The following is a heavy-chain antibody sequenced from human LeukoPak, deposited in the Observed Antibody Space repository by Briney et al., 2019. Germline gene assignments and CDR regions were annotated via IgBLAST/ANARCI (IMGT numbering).Heavy chain of an antibody. Sequence: GGSLRLSCAASGFTFSRYNMNWVRQAPGKGLEWVSSISRTGNYIYYADSVKGRFTISRDNSQNSLFLQMNSLRVEDTAVYYCARVLETDCSGGSCYSGLDYWGQGTLVTVSS. D-gene: IGHD2-15*01. CDR1: GFTFSRYN. J-gene: IGHJ4*02. CDR2: ISRTGNYI. CDR3: ARVLETDCSGGSCYSGLDY. V-gene: IGHV3-21*01.